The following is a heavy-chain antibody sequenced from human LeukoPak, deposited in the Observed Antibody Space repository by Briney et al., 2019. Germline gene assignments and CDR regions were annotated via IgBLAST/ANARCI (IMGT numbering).Heavy chain of an antibody. CDR1: GFIFSDYG. CDR3: ARDQAYCSGGSCYSSY. V-gene: IGHV3-33*01. J-gene: IGHJ4*02. CDR2: TRFDGSIK. D-gene: IGHD2-15*01. Sequence: GGSLRLSCAVSGFIFSDYGFHWVRQAPGKGLEWVAVTRFDGSIKQYADSVKGRFTISRDNAKNSLYLQMNSLRAEDTAVYYCARDQAYCSGGSCYSSYWGQGTLVTVSS.